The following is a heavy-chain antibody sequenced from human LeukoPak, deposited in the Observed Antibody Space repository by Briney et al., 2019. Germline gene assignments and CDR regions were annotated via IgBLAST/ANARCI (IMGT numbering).Heavy chain of an antibody. CDR2: IRFDGSTK. CDR3: AKDSRLYGSGTFPPE. Sequence: GGSLRLSCVASGFAFSAYGMHWVRQAPGKGLEWVAFIRFDGSTKYNNGDSVKDRFTISRDNSKDTLYLQINSLRHEDTAVYYCAKDSRLYGSGTFPPEWGQGTLVIVSS. J-gene: IGHJ4*02. CDR1: GFAFSAYG. D-gene: IGHD3-10*01. V-gene: IGHV3-30*02.